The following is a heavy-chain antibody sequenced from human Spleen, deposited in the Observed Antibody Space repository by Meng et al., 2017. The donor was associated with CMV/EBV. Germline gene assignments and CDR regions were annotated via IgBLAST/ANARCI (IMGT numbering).Heavy chain of an antibody. CDR1: GFTFSSYA. CDR2: ISGSGGST. J-gene: IGHJ4*02. D-gene: IGHD2-2*01. Sequence: GESLKISCAASGFTFSSYAMSWVRQAPGKGLEWVSAISGSGGSTYYADSVKGRFTISRDNSKNTLYLQMNSLTDEDTAVYYCARPLSAMTYTVAVWGQGTLVTVSS. V-gene: IGHV3-23*01. CDR3: ARPLSAMTYTVAV.